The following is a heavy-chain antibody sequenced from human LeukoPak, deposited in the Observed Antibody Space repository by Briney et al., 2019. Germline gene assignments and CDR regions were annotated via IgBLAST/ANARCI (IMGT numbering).Heavy chain of an antibody. CDR2: ISHSGST. Sequence: SETLSLTCGVSGGSVINTNWWTWVRQPPGKGLEWIGEISHSGSTGYNPSLKSRVTISVDKSKNHFSLKLSSVTAADTAVYYCARNMVGETTFDYWGQGTLVTVSS. V-gene: IGHV4-4*02. D-gene: IGHD2/OR15-2a*01. CDR3: ARNMVGETTFDY. J-gene: IGHJ4*02. CDR1: GGSVINTNW.